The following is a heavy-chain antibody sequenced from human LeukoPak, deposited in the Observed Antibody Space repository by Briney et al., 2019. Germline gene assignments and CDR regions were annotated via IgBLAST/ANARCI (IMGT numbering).Heavy chain of an antibody. CDR3: ARGYGDYGSPFDY. CDR1: GGSISSGGYS. J-gene: IGHJ4*02. V-gene: IGHV4-30-2*01. CDR2: IYHSGST. Sequence: SQTLSLTCAVSGGSISSGGYSWSWIRQPPGKGLEWIGYIYHSGSTYYNPSLKSRVTISVVRSKNQFSLKLSSVTAADTAVYYCARGYGDYGSPFDYWGQGTLVTVSS. D-gene: IGHD4-17*01.